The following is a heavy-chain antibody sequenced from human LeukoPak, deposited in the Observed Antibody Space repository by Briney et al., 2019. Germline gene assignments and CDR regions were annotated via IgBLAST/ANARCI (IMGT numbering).Heavy chain of an antibody. D-gene: IGHD3-10*01. CDR3: VPDPSITMVRGEGFDY. J-gene: IGHJ4*02. V-gene: IGHV3-74*01. CDR1: GFTFSSYW. CDR2: INTDGSST. Sequence: PGGSLRLSCAASGFTFSSYWMHWVRQAPGKGLVWVSRINTDGSSTSYADSVKGRFTISRDNAKNTLYLQMNSLRAEDTAVYYCVPDPSITMVRGEGFDYWGQGTLVTVSS.